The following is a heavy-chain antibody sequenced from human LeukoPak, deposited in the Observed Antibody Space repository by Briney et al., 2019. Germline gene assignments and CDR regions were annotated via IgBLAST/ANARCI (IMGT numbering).Heavy chain of an antibody. CDR1: GFTLGGYD. Sequence: GGPLRLSCTAFGFTLGGYDMTWVRQTPGKGLEWVGFIRSKAYGGTTEYAASVKARLTLSRDDSKSIAYLQMNSLKTEDTAVYYCTRAIEGAFDIWGQGTMVTASS. CDR2: IRSKAYGGTT. J-gene: IGHJ3*02. V-gene: IGHV3-49*04. CDR3: TRAIEGAFDI.